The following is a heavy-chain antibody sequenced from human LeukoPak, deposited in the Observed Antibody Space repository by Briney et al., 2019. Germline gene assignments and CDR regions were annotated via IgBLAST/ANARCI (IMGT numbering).Heavy chain of an antibody. D-gene: IGHD3-16*01. V-gene: IGHV1-69*13. CDR1: GGTFSSYA. Sequence: SVKVSCKASGGTFSSYAISWVRQAPGQGLEWMGGIIPIFGTANYAQKFQGRVTITADESTSTAYMELSSLRSEDTAVYYCARVRGEWYDFDYWGQGTLVTVSS. CDR2: IIPIFGTA. J-gene: IGHJ4*02. CDR3: ARVRGEWYDFDY.